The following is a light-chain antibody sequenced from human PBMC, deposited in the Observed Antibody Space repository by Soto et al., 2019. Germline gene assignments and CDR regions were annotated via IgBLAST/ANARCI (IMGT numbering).Light chain of an antibody. CDR1: QGISSY. Sequence: IQLTQSPSFLSASVGDRVRITCRASQGISSYIAWYQQKPGKAPKLLIYAASTLQSGVPSRFSGSGSGTDFTLTISSLQPEDFATYYCQQLTSYPRTFGPGTKVD. J-gene: IGKJ3*01. CDR2: AAS. V-gene: IGKV1-9*01. CDR3: QQLTSYPRT.